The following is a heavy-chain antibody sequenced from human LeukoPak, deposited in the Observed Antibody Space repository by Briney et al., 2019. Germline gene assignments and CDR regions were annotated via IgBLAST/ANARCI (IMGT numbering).Heavy chain of an antibody. V-gene: IGHV3-30*03. CDR2: ISYDGSNK. D-gene: IGHD2/OR15-2a*01. J-gene: IGHJ6*02. CDR1: GFTFSSYG. CDR3: AREYVDTYLYYYGMDV. Sequence: GGSLRLSCAASGFTFSSYGMHWVRQAPGKGLEWVAVISYDGSNKYYADSVKGRFTISRDNSKNTLYLQMNSLRAEDTAVYYCAREYVDTYLYYYGMDVWGQGTTVTVSS.